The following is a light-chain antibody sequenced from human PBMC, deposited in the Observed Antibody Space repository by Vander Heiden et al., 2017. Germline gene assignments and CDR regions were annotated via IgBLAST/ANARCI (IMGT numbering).Light chain of an antibody. CDR3: MQARQTPLT. Sequence: DIVMTQSPLSLPVTPGEPASISCRSSQSLLHSNGYNYLDWYLQKPGQSPQLLIYLGSNRASGVPDRFSGSGSGTDCTLKSSRVEAEDVGVYYCMQARQTPLTFGQGTKVESK. CDR2: LGS. J-gene: IGKJ1*01. CDR1: QSLLHSNGYNY. V-gene: IGKV2-28*01.